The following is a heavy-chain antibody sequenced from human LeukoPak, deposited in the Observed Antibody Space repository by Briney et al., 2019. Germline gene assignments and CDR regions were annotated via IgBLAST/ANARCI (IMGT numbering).Heavy chain of an antibody. D-gene: IGHD1-26*01. CDR1: GGPISSYY. V-gene: IGHV4-59*08. Sequence: SETLSLTCTVSGGPISSYYWSWIRQPPGEGLEWVGYIYYSGSTNYNHSLKSRVTISVDTSKNQSSLKLSSVTAADTAVYYCARLYSGNYTDAFDIWGQGTMVTVSS. CDR2: IYYSGST. J-gene: IGHJ3*02. CDR3: ARLYSGNYTDAFDI.